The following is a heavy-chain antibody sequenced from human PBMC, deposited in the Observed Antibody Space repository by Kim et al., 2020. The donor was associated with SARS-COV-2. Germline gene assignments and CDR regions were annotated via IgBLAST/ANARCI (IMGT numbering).Heavy chain of an antibody. D-gene: IGHD3-10*01. CDR2: IDWDDDK. CDR1: GFSLSTSGMC. Sequence: SGPTLVNPTQTLTLTCTFSGFSLSTSGMCVSWIRQPPGKALEWLALIDWDDDKYYSTSLKTRLTISKDTSKNQVVLTMTNMDPVDTATYYCARHRVGFGELLSEGPFDPWGQGTLVTVSS. CDR3: ARHRVGFGELLSEGPFDP. V-gene: IGHV2-70*01. J-gene: IGHJ5*02.